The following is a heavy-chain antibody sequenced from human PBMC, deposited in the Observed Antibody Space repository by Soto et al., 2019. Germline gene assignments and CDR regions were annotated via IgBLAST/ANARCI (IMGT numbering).Heavy chain of an antibody. CDR3: ARAQSEWRTIFGATYYYYYMDV. CDR1: GYTFTSYG. V-gene: IGHV1-18*01. J-gene: IGHJ6*03. Sequence: ASVKVSCKASGYTFTSYGISWVRQAPGQGLEWMGWISAYNGNTNYAQKLQGRVTMTTDTSTSTAYMELRSLRSDDTAVYYCARAQSEWRTIFGATYYYYYMDVWGKGTTVTVSS. D-gene: IGHD3-3*01. CDR2: ISAYNGNT.